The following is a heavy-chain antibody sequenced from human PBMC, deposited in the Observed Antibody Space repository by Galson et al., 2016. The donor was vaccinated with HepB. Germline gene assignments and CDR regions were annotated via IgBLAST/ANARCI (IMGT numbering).Heavy chain of an antibody. CDR3: AKGGDYDN. CDR1: GFTFSSSS. CDR2: IDSKDDTT. V-gene: IGHV3-23*01. J-gene: IGHJ4*02. D-gene: IGHD4-11*01. Sequence: SLRLSCAASGFTFSSSSMSWVRQAPGKGLEWVAAIDSKDDTTYYADSVKGHFTISRDSSKNTLYLEMNTLRAEDTALHYCAKGGDYDNWGQGALVTVSS.